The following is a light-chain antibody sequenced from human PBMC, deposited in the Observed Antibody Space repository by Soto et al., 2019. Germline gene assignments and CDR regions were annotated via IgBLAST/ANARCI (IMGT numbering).Light chain of an antibody. CDR2: AAS. Sequence: DLQMTQSPSSLSASVGDRVTITCRASQSISSYLNWYQQKPGKAPKLLIYAASSLQSGVPSRFSGSGSVTDFTLTISSLQPEDFATYYCQQSYSTPRVTFGPGTKVDIK. J-gene: IGKJ3*01. V-gene: IGKV1-39*01. CDR3: QQSYSTPRVT. CDR1: QSISSY.